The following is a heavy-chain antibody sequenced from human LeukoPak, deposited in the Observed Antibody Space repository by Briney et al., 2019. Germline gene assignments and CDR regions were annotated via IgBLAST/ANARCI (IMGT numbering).Heavy chain of an antibody. Sequence: GGSLRLSCAASGFTFSSYNMNWVRQAPGKGLEWVSSISSSSSYIYYADSVKGRFTISRDNAKNSLYLQMNSLRAEDTAVYYCARAPKISSSPGVYWGQGTLSPSPQ. CDR2: ISSSSSYI. J-gene: IGHJ4*02. V-gene: IGHV3-21*01. CDR1: GFTFSSYN. CDR3: ARAPKISSSPGVY. D-gene: IGHD2-2*01.